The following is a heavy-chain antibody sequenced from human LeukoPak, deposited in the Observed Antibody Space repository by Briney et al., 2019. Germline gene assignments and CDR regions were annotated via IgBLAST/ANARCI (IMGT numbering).Heavy chain of an antibody. CDR1: GFTFSSYA. D-gene: IGHD5-18*01. CDR3: ARVSQGGYSYGPLDY. V-gene: IGHV3-30-3*01. CDR2: ISYDGGNK. J-gene: IGHJ4*02. Sequence: QPGRSLRLSCAASGFTFSSYAMHWVRQAPGKGLEWVAIISYDGGNKYYADSVKGRFTISRDNSKNTPYLQMSSLRAEDTAVYYCARVSQGGYSYGPLDYWGQGTLVTVSS.